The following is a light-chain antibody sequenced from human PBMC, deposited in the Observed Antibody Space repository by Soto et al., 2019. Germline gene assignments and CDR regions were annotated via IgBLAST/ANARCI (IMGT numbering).Light chain of an antibody. CDR3: VSYTSPGTYV. J-gene: IGLJ1*01. V-gene: IGLV2-14*03. CDR2: DFS. CDR1: TSDINNYDS. Sequence: QSVLTQPASVSGSPGQSITISCTGTTSDINNYDSISWYQHRPGEAPALKIFDFSYRPSGVSDRFSASQSGNTASLTISGLQPEDEADYYCVSYTSPGTYVCGPGTKVTVL.